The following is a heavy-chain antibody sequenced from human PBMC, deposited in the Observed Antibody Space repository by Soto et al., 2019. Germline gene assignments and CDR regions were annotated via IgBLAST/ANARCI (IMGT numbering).Heavy chain of an antibody. CDR1: GYTFTSYV. D-gene: IGHD1-7*01. Sequence: QVQLVQSGAEVKKPGASVKVSCKASGYTFTSYVMYWVRQAPGQRLEWMGWINAGNANTKYSQNFQGRVTITRDTSASTAYMELSSLRSEDTAVYYCVREATTAYYYGMDVWGHGTTVTVSS. CDR3: VREATTAYYYGMDV. V-gene: IGHV1-3*01. J-gene: IGHJ6*02. CDR2: INAGNANT.